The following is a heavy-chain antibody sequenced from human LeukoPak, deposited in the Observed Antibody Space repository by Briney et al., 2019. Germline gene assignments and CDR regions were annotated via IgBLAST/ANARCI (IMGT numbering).Heavy chain of an antibody. CDR3: ATRKLGNDY. V-gene: IGHV4-39*07. CDR1: GGSISSSSYY. J-gene: IGHJ4*02. CDR2: IYYSGST. D-gene: IGHD7-27*01. Sequence: SETLSLTCTVSGGSISSSSYYWGWIRQPPGKGLEWIGSIYYSGSTYYNPSLKSRVTISVDTSKNQFSLKLYSVTAADAAVYYCATRKLGNDYWGQGTLVTVAS.